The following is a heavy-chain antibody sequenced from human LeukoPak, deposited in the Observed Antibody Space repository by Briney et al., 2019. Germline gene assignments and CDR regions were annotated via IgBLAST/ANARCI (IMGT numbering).Heavy chain of an antibody. CDR2: ISWNSGSI. V-gene: IGHV3-9*01. D-gene: IGHD1-26*01. J-gene: IGHJ4*02. CDR3: AALDSGNYYGDY. CDR1: GFTFDDYA. Sequence: GGSLRLFCAASGFTFDDYAMHWVRQAPGQGLEWVSGISWNSGSIGYADSVKGRFTISRDNAKNSLYLQMNSLRPEDTALYYCAALDSGNYYGDYWGQGTLVTVSS.